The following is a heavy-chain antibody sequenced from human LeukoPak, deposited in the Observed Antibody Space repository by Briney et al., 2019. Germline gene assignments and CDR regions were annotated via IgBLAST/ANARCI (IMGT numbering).Heavy chain of an antibody. CDR3: ARVALNWKIRKGSYFDY. Sequence: SETLSLTCAVYGGSFSGYYSRWTRQPPGKGLEWIGEINHSGSTNYNASLKSRVTISVYTSKDQFSLKLSSVTAADTAVYYCARVALNWKIRKGSYFDYWGQGTLVTVSS. D-gene: IGHD1-1*01. CDR1: GGSFSGYY. CDR2: INHSGST. V-gene: IGHV4-34*01. J-gene: IGHJ4*02.